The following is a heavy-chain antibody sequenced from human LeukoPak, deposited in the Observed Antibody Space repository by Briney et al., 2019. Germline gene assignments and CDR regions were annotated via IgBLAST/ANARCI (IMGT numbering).Heavy chain of an antibody. Sequence: GRSLRLSCAASGFTFSSYGMHWVRQAPGKGLEWVAVIWYDGSNKYYADSVKGRFTISRDNSKNTLYLQMNSLRVEDMAVYYCAKDDAGLPDYWGQGTLVTVSS. CDR3: AKDDAGLPDY. CDR2: IWYDGSNK. V-gene: IGHV3-33*06. D-gene: IGHD2-15*01. CDR1: GFTFSSYG. J-gene: IGHJ4*02.